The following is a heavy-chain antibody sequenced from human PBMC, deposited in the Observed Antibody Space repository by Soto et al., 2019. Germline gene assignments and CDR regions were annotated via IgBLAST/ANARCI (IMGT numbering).Heavy chain of an antibody. Sequence: ASVKVSCKASGYTFTSYGISWVRQAPGQGLEWMGWISAYNGNTNYAQKLQGRVTMTTDTSTSTAYMELRSLRSDDTAVYYCAHMVRGVYYFDYWGQGTLVPVSS. D-gene: IGHD3-10*01. CDR3: AHMVRGVYYFDY. V-gene: IGHV1-18*01. CDR2: ISAYNGNT. CDR1: GYTFTSYG. J-gene: IGHJ4*02.